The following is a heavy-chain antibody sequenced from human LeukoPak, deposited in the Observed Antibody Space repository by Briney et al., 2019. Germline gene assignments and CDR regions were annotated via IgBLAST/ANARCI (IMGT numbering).Heavy chain of an antibody. CDR1: GFTFTSSA. D-gene: IGHD3-10*01. CDR3: AAVRSSYYGSGSSSYFGY. Sequence: VASVKVSCKASGFTFTSSAVQWVRQARGQRLEWIGWIVVGSGNTNYAQKFQERVTITRDMSTSTAYMELSSLRSEDTAVYYCAAVRSSYYGSGSSSYFGYWGQGTLVTVSS. J-gene: IGHJ4*02. CDR2: IVVGSGNT. V-gene: IGHV1-58*01.